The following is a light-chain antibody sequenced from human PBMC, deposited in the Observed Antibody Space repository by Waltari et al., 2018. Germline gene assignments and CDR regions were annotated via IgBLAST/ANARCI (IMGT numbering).Light chain of an antibody. CDR1: QSVSSSY. Sequence: EIVLTQSPGTLSLSPGERATLSCRARQSVSSSYLAWYQQKPGQAPRLLIYGASGRATGIPDRFSGSGSETDLTITISRLEPEDVAVHYCQQYGSSPLTLGRGTKVEIK. CDR3: QQYGSSPLT. J-gene: IGKJ4*01. CDR2: GAS. V-gene: IGKV3-20*01.